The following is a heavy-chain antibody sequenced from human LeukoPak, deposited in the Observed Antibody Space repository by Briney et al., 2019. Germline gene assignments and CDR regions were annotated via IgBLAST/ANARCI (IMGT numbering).Heavy chain of an antibody. CDR1: GGSFSGYF. J-gene: IGHJ4*02. V-gene: IGHV4-34*01. CDR3: ARDGESPAAAFDY. D-gene: IGHD6-13*01. CDR2: INHSGST. Sequence: KPSETLSLTCAVYGGSFSGYFWSWIRQPPGKGLEWIGEINHSGSTNYNPSLKSRVTISVDTSKNQFSLKLSSVTAADTAVYYCARDGESPAAAFDYWGQGTLVTVSS.